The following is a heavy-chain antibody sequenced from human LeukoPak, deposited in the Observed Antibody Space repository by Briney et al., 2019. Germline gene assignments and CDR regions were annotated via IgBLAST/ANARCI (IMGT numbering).Heavy chain of an antibody. Sequence: GASVTVSCKASGYTFTGYYMHWVRQAPGQGLEWMGWINPNSGGTNYAQKFQGRVTITRDTSISTAYMELSRLRSDDTAVYYCARARKGGSYSDYWGQGTLVTVSS. J-gene: IGHJ4*02. CDR2: INPNSGGT. CDR3: ARARKGGSYSDY. CDR1: GYTFTGYY. D-gene: IGHD1-26*01. V-gene: IGHV1-2*02.